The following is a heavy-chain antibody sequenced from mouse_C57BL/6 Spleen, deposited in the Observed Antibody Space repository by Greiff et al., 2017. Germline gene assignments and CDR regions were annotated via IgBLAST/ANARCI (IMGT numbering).Heavy chain of an antibody. CDR2: IDPETGGT. Sequence: QVQLQQSGAELVRPGASVTLSCTASGYTFTDYEMHWVKQTPVDGLEWIGAIDPETGGTAYNQKFKGKAILTADKSSSTAYMEIRSLTSEDSAVYYCTRAYYYGSSLSFDYWGQGTTLTVSS. J-gene: IGHJ2*01. CDR1: GYTFTDYE. D-gene: IGHD1-1*01. CDR3: TRAYYYGSSLSFDY. V-gene: IGHV1-15*01.